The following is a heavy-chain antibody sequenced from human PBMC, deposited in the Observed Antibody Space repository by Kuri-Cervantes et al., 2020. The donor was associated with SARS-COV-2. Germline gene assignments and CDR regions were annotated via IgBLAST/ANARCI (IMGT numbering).Heavy chain of an antibody. D-gene: IGHD1-7*01. CDR3: ARDTHNWNSLNDY. J-gene: IGHJ4*02. Sequence: GGSLRLSCAASGFTFSSYWMSWVRQAPGKGLEWVANIKQDGSEKHYVDSAKGRFTISRDNAKNSLYLQMNSLRAEDTAVYYYARDTHNWNSLNDYWGQGTLVTVSS. V-gene: IGHV3-7*05. CDR2: IKQDGSEK. CDR1: GFTFSSYW.